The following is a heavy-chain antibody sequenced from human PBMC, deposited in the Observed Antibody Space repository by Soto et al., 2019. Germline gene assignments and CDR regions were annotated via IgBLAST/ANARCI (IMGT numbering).Heavy chain of an antibody. CDR1: GGTFSSYA. CDR2: IIPIFGTA. CDR3: ASHLSSIAAGRYDY. D-gene: IGHD6-6*01. Sequence: SVKVSCKASGGTFSSYAISWVRQAPGQGLEWMGGIIPIFGTANYAQKFQGRVTITADESTSTAYMELSSLRSEDTAVYYCASHLSSIAAGRYDYWGQGTLVTVTS. V-gene: IGHV1-69*13. J-gene: IGHJ4*02.